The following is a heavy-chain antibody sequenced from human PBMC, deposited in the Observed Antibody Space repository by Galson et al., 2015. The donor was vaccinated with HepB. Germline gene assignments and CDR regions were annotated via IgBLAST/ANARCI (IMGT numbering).Heavy chain of an antibody. J-gene: IGHJ5*02. D-gene: IGHD2-2*02. V-gene: IGHV4-38-2*02. CDR3: AREPVVVVPAAIARGDWFDP. CDR1: GYSISSGYY. CDR2: IYHSGST. Sequence: SETLSLTCAVSGYSISSGYYWGWIRQPPGKGLEWIGSIYHSGSTYYNPSLKSRVTISVDTSKNQFSLKLSSVAAADTAVYYCAREPVVVVPAAIARGDWFDPWGQGTLVTVSS.